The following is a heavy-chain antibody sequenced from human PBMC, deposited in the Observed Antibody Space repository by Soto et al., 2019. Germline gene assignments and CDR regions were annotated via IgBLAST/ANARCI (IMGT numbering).Heavy chain of an antibody. Sequence: QVQLVQSGAEVKKPGSSVKVSCKASGGTFSSYAISWVRQAPGQGLEWMGGIIPIFGTANYAQKFQGRVTITADESTSTAYMELSSLRSEDTAVYYCARESGELELPYSYYGIDVWGQGTTVTVSS. CDR2: IIPIFGTA. D-gene: IGHD1-7*01. CDR1: GGTFSSYA. V-gene: IGHV1-69*01. J-gene: IGHJ6*02. CDR3: ARESGELELPYSYYGIDV.